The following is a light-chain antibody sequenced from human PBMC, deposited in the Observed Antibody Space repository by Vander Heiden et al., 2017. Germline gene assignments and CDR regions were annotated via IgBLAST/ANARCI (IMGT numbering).Light chain of an antibody. V-gene: IGKV1-39*01. Sequence: DIQMTQSPPSLSASFGDRVTITCRASQTIADYLNWYQQKLEKAPKLLIFAASTLASGVPSRFSGSGSGTEFTLTISSLQPEDFAVYYCQQSYSSPLTFGGGTKVDIK. CDR1: QTIADY. CDR2: AAS. J-gene: IGKJ4*01. CDR3: QQSYSSPLT.